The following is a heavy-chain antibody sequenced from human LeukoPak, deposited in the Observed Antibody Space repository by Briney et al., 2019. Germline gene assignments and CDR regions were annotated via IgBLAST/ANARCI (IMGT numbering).Heavy chain of an antibody. D-gene: IGHD2-2*01. Sequence: PGGALRLSCAASGFTFSSYSMNWVRQAPGKGLEWVSSISSSSSYIYYADSVKGRFTISRDNAKNSLYLQMNSLRAEDTAVYYCARRYQLLSGDAYDICGQGTMVTVSS. J-gene: IGHJ3*02. CDR2: ISSSSSYI. V-gene: IGHV3-21*01. CDR3: ARRYQLLSGDAYDI. CDR1: GFTFSSYS.